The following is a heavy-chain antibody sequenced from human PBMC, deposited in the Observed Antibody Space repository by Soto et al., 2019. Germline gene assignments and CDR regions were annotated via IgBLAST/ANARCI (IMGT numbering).Heavy chain of an antibody. CDR1: GFTFDSHA. Sequence: HPGGSLRLSCAASGFTFDSHAMSWVRLAPGKGLEWISSITGNGLNSYYANSVKGRFTISRDSSKKMLYLHMNDVGAEDTAIYYCSKAYIAVAVPDYWGQGTLVTVSS. CDR2: ITGNGLNS. V-gene: IGHV3-23*01. J-gene: IGHJ4*02. CDR3: SKAYIAVAVPDY. D-gene: IGHD6-19*01.